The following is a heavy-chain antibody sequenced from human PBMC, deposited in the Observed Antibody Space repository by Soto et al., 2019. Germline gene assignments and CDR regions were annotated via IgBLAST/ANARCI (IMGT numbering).Heavy chain of an antibody. Sequence: QITLKESGPTLVKPTQTLTLTCSVSGFSLNTGGLGVGWIRQPPGKALEWLALIYWDDDKRYSPSLRNRLSTRQDTSNSLVVFTTTTMDPVDTATYYCIHIGFGGDCLRSYSSHYYCGLDVWGQGTTVTVSS. V-gene: IGHV2-5*02. J-gene: IGHJ6*02. CDR3: IHIGFGGDCLRSYSSHYYCGLDV. CDR2: IYWDDDK. CDR1: GFSLNTGGLG. D-gene: IGHD2-21*02.